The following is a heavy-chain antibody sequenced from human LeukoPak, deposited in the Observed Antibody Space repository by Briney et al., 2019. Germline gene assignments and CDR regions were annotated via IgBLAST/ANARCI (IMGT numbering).Heavy chain of an antibody. CDR2: ISAYNGNT. CDR1: GYTFTSYG. D-gene: IGHD2-2*01. Sequence: ASVKVSCKASGYTFTSYGISWVRQAPGQGLEWMGWISAYNGNTNYAQKLQGRVTMTTDTPTSTAYMELRSLRSDDTAAYYCARVYCSSTSCYPEYFQHWGQGTLVTVSS. J-gene: IGHJ1*01. V-gene: IGHV1-18*01. CDR3: ARVYCSSTSCYPEYFQH.